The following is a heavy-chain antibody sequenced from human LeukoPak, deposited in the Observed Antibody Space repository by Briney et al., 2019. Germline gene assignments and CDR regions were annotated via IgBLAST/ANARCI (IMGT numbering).Heavy chain of an antibody. CDR1: RFTFSSYL. CDR2: ISDSGVPT. V-gene: IGHV3-23*01. D-gene: IGHD6-13*01. Sequence: PGGSLRLSCAASRFTFSSYLMTWVRQAPGKGLEWVSSISDSGVPTYHADSVKGRFTISRDNSKSTVYLQMNSLRVEDSAIYYCAKGRSSWSTSDFDIWGQGTMDTVSS. CDR3: AKGRSSWSTSDFDI. J-gene: IGHJ3*02.